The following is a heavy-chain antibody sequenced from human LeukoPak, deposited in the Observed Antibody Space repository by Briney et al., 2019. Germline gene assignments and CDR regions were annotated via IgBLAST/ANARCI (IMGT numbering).Heavy chain of an antibody. J-gene: IGHJ4*02. CDR3: ARDLRSNVVVPAAIRPDFDY. Sequence: GGSLRLSCAASRFTFSNYWMSWVRQAPGKGLEWVANIKEDGSEKYSVDSVKGRFTISRDNAKNSLYLQMNSLRAEDTAVYYCARDLRSNVVVPAAIRPDFDYWGQGTLVTVSS. CDR2: IKEDGSEK. CDR1: RFTFSNYW. D-gene: IGHD2-2*02. V-gene: IGHV3-7*01.